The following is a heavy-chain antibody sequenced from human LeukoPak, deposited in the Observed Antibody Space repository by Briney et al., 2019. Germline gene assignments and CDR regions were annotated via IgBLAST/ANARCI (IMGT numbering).Heavy chain of an antibody. V-gene: IGHV6-1*01. J-gene: IGHJ6*03. CDR1: GDSVSSNSAA. CDR3: ARVSGGLGGYEPIRIKAYHNYYYYYMDV. D-gene: IGHD5-12*01. CDR2: TYYRSKWYN. Sequence: SQTLSLTCVISGDSVSSNSAAWNWIRQSPSRGLEWLGRTYYRSKWYNDYAVSVKSRITINPDTSKNQFSLQLNSVTPEDTAVYYCARVSGGLGGYEPIRIKAYHNYYYYYMDVWGKGTTVTVSS.